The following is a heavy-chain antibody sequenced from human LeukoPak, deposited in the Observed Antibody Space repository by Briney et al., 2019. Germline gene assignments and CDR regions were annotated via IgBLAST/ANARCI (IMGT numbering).Heavy chain of an antibody. D-gene: IGHD3-10*01. V-gene: IGHV3-74*01. CDR2: IKSDGTTT. Sequence: AGSLRLPCAASRFTFESYWMHWVRRAPGKGLVWVSRIKSDGTTTSYADSVKGRFTISRATAKNTLYLHMYSLGDDGTALYYWARGNYYAMDVWGQGTTVTVSS. CDR3: ARGNYYAMDV. J-gene: IGHJ6*02. CDR1: RFTFESYW.